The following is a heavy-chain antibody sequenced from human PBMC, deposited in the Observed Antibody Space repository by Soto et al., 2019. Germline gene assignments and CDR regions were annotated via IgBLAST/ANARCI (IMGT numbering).Heavy chain of an antibody. CDR2: ISGSGGST. CDR1: GFNFSRYA. J-gene: IGHJ4*02. V-gene: IGHV3-23*01. CDR3: AKDRYCSSTSCPQGR. Sequence: GGSLRVSCAASGFNFSRYARSWVRKAPGKGLEWVSAISGSGGSTYYADSVKGRFTISRDNSKNTLYLQMNSLRAEDTAVYYCAKDRYCSSTSCPQGRWGQGTLVTVSS. D-gene: IGHD2-2*01.